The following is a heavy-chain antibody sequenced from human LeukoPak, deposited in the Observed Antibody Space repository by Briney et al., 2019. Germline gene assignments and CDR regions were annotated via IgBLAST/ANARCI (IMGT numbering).Heavy chain of an antibody. V-gene: IGHV4-59*01. CDR3: ATSLWFGELFAYYGMDV. CDR2: IYYSGST. J-gene: IGHJ6*02. CDR1: GGSISSYY. D-gene: IGHD3-10*01. Sequence: SETLSLTCTVSGGSISSYYWSWIRQPPGKGLEWIGYIYYSGSTNYNPSLKSRVTISVDTSKNQSSLKLSSVTAADTAVYYCATSLWFGELFAYYGMDVWGQGTTVTVSS.